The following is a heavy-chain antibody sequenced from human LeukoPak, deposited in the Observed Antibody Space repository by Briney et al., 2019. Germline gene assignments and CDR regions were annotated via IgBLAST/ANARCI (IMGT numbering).Heavy chain of an antibody. CDR2: IDWDDDK. CDR3: ARGDTSGSCFDY. CDR1: GFSLSTSGTR. V-gene: IGHV2-70*04. Sequence: SGPALVKPTQTLTLTCTFSGFSLSTSGTRVSWIRQPPGKALEWLARIDWDDDKFYSTSLKTRLTISKDTSKNQVVLTMTNMDPVDTATYYCARGDTSGSCFDYWGQGILVTVSS. J-gene: IGHJ4*02. D-gene: IGHD3-22*01.